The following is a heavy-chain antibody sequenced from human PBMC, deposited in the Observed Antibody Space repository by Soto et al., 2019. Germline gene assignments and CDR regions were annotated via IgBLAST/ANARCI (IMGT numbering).Heavy chain of an antibody. CDR2: ISYHGSDK. D-gene: IGHD4-17*01. CDR3: AKDHLTTTLTTVGY. CDR1: GFTFSNYG. V-gene: IGHV3-30*18. J-gene: IGHJ4*02. Sequence: QVQLVESGGGVVQPGRSLRLSCAASGFTFSNYGMHWVRQAPGKGLEWVAVISYHGSDKYYADSVKGRFTISRDNSKNTLSLQMDSLRAEDTAVYYCAKDHLTTTLTTVGYWGQGTLVTVSS.